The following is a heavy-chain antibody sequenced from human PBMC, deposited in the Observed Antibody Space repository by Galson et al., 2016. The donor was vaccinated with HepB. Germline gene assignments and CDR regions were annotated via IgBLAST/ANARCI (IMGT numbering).Heavy chain of an antibody. V-gene: IGHV3-66*01. D-gene: IGHD3-9*01. Sequence: LRLSCAASGVTVSNNYMSWVRQAPGKGLECVSLIYSGGDTYYADSVKGRFTISRDNSKNTVYLHMNSLRAEDTAVYYYARNVPVTKFGFWGQGTLVTVSS. J-gene: IGHJ4*02. CDR2: IYSGGDT. CDR1: GVTVSNNY. CDR3: ARNVPVTKFGF.